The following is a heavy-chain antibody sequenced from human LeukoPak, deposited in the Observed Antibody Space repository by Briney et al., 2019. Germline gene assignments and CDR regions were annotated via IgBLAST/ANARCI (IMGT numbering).Heavy chain of an antibody. Sequence: SETLSLTCTVSGGSISSSSYYWGWIRQPPGKGLEWIGSIYYSGSTYYNPSLKSRVTISVDTSKNQFSLKLSSVTAADTAVYYCARVGALSHGMDVWGQGTTVTVSS. V-gene: IGHV4-39*07. CDR3: ARVGALSHGMDV. D-gene: IGHD3-16*02. CDR1: GGSISSSSYY. CDR2: IYYSGST. J-gene: IGHJ6*02.